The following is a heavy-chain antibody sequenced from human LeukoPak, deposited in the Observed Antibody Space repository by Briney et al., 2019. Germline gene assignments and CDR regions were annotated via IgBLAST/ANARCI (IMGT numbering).Heavy chain of an antibody. D-gene: IGHD3-3*01. CDR2: MNPNSGNT. V-gene: IGHV1-8*01. Sequence: ASVKVSCKASGYTFTSYDINGVRQATGQGLEWMGWMNPNSGNTGYAQKFQGRVTMTRNTSISTAYMELSSLRSEDTAVYYCARAREVGFWRGYYRVITSNYYYYMDVWGKGTTVTVSS. CDR3: ARAREVGFWRGYYRVITSNYYYYMDV. CDR1: GYTFTSYD. J-gene: IGHJ6*03.